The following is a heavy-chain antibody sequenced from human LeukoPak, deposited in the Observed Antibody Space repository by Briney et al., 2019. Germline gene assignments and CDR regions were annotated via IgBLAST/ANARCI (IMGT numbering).Heavy chain of an antibody. D-gene: IGHD2-2*01. CDR2: ISYDGSNK. V-gene: IGHV3-30*04. J-gene: IGHJ3*02. CDR3: ARGNLVRVPAALVGYRGNAFDI. Sequence: PGGSLRLSCAASGFTFSSYAMHWVRQAPGKGLEWVAVISYDGSNKYYADSVKGRFTISRDNSKNTLYLQMNSLRAEDTAVYYCARGNLVRVPAALVGYRGNAFDIWGQGTMVTVSS. CDR1: GFTFSSYA.